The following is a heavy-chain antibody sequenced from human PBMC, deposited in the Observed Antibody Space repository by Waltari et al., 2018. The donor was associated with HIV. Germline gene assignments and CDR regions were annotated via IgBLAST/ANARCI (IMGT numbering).Heavy chain of an antibody. CDR3: ARGSGPQKETYYYYYGMDV. J-gene: IGHJ6*02. Sequence: QVQLQQSGPGRVKPSQTLSLTSAISGDSVARTSHASQWIRQHPSRGHGGLGRTNYSSKWYNDYALSVKSRITINPDTSKNQFSLQLNSLTPEDTAVYYCARGSGPQKETYYYYYGMDVWGQGTTVTVS. CDR1: GDSVARTSHA. D-gene: IGHD7-27*01. V-gene: IGHV6-1*01. CDR2: TNYSSKWYN.